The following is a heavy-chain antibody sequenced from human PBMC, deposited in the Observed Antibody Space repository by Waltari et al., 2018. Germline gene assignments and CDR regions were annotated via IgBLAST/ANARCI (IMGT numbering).Heavy chain of an antibody. D-gene: IGHD7-27*01. CDR2: ISWNGAST. V-gene: IGHV3-20*01. J-gene: IGHJ4*02. Sequence: EVLLVVSGGAVVRPGGSLRLACAASGFPFDDYGMVWVRQAPGKGLEWVSGISWNGASTDYADSVKGRFTISRDKAKNSLYLQMNSLIAEDTALYHCARDKWGPDYWGQGTLVTVSS. CDR3: ARDKWGPDY. CDR1: GFPFDDYG.